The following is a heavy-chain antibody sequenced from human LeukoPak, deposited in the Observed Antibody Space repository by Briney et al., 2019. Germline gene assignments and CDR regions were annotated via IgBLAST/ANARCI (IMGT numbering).Heavy chain of an antibody. CDR1: GGSISSYY. V-gene: IGHV4-59*01. J-gene: IGHJ5*02. Sequence: SETLSLTCTVSGGSISSYYWSWIRQPPGKGLEWIGYIYYSGSTNYNPSLKSRVTISVDTSKNQFSLKLSSVTAADTAVYYCARAPVPVAMGREWPFDPWGQGTLVTVSS. CDR3: ARAPVPVAMGREWPFDP. D-gene: IGHD5-12*01. CDR2: IYYSGST.